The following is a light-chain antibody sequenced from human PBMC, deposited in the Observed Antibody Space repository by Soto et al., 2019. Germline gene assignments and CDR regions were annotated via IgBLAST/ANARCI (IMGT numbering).Light chain of an antibody. CDR3: SSYAGSSNV. V-gene: IGLV2-8*01. CDR1: SSDVGGYSY. CDR2: QVN. Sequence: QFALAQPPSASGSPGQSVAISGTGTSSDVGGYSYASPNKQHPVKDPKLIIYQVNKRPPGVPDRFSGTKSGNTASLTVSGLQAEDEAHYYCSSYAGSSNVFGTGTKVTVL. J-gene: IGLJ1*01.